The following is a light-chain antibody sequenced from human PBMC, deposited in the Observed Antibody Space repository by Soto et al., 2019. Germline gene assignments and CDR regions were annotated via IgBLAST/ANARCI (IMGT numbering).Light chain of an antibody. CDR1: RSDIGGYNY. Sequence: QSALTQPASVSGSPGQSITISCTGTRSDIGGYNYVSWYQQDPGKAPKLMIYDVSYRPSGVSNRFSGSKSDNTASLTISGLQAVDEADYNCSSYTSSLPVVFGGGTNLTVL. J-gene: IGLJ2*01. V-gene: IGLV2-14*03. CDR3: SSYTSSLPVV. CDR2: DVS.